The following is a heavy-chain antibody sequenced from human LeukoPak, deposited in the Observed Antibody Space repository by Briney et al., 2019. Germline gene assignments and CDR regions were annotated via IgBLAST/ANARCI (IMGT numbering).Heavy chain of an antibody. Sequence: GGSLRLSCAASGFTFSSYGMRWVRQAPGKGLEWVAVISCGGSKKYYADSVKGRFTISRDNSKNTLYLQMNSLRGEDPPVYYCAKQLDVATPSFDYWGQGTLVTVSS. CDR1: GFTFSSYG. CDR2: ISCGGSKK. D-gene: IGHD5-12*01. CDR3: AKQLDVATPSFDY. V-gene: IGHV3-30*18. J-gene: IGHJ4*02.